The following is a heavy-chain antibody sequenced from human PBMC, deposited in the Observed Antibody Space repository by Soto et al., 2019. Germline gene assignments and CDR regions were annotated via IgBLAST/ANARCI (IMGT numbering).Heavy chain of an antibody. CDR3: ARANDLNAFDM. CDR1: GFSVSATKY. J-gene: IGHJ3*02. Sequence: EVQLVESGGGLVQPGGSLRLSCVASGFSVSATKYMNWLRQAPDKGLEWVSVIYSGGTYYYADSVKGRFTISRHDSKNTLYLQMDSLRPEDTAVYFWARANDLNAFDMWGQGTMVPVSS. V-gene: IGHV3-53*04. CDR2: IYSGGTY.